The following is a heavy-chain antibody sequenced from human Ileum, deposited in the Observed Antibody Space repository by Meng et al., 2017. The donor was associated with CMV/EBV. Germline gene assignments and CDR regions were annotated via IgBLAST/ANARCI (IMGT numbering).Heavy chain of an antibody. J-gene: IGHJ4*03. Sequence: SGPTLVKPTQTLTLTCPFSGFSLRSNRMRVRWIRQPPGKALECLARIHWDDDKFCSTSLETRLTILKDTSKCHVFLSVTNGPTAIYYCARTRPFVFTILGVLNRGGPGTLGPVS. V-gene: IGHV2-70D*14. CDR3: ARTRPFVFTILGVLNR. CDR2: IHWDDDK. D-gene: IGHD3-3*01. CDR1: GFSLRSNRMR.